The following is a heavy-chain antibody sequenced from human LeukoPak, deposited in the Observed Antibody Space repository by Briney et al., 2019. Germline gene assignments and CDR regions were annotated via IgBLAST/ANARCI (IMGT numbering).Heavy chain of an antibody. CDR1: GFTFSSYS. J-gene: IGHJ4*02. CDR2: ISSSGSTI. Sequence: GGSLRLSCAASGFTFSSYSMNWVRQAPGKGLEWVSYISSSGSTIYYADSVKGRFTISRDNAKNSLYLQMNSLRAEDTAVYYCARILWFGELLAYNDYWGQGTLVTVSS. V-gene: IGHV3-48*04. D-gene: IGHD3-10*01. CDR3: ARILWFGELLAYNDY.